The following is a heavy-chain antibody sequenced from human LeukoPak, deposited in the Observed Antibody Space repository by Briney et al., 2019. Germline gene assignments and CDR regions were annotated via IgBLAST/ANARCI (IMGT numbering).Heavy chain of an antibody. CDR1: GGSVSSGSYY. Sequence: PSETLSLTCTVSGGSVSSGSYYWSWIRQHPGKGLEWIGYIYYSGSTNYNPSLKSRVTISVDTSKNQFSLKLSSVTAADTAVYYCARGSRGYSYGWGQGTLVTVSS. CDR2: IYYSGST. D-gene: IGHD5-18*01. J-gene: IGHJ4*02. V-gene: IGHV4-61*01. CDR3: ARGSRGYSYG.